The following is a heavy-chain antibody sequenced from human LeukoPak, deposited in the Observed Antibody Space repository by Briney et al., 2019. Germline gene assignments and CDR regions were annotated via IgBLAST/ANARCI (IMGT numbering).Heavy chain of an antibody. CDR1: GFTFSRYG. J-gene: IGHJ3*02. D-gene: IGHD2-21*02. Sequence: GRSLRLSCAASGFTFSRYGMHWVRQAPGKGLEWVAVISYDGSNKYYADSVKGRFTISRDNSKNTLYLQMNSLRAEDTAVYYCARESYCGGDCLDAFDIWGQGTMVTVSS. CDR3: ARESYCGGDCLDAFDI. V-gene: IGHV3-30-3*01. CDR2: ISYDGSNK.